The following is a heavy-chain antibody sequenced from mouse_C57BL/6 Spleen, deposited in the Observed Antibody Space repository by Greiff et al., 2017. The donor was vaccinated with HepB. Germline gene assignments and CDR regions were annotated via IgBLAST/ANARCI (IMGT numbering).Heavy chain of an antibody. Sequence: QVQLKESGAELVKPGASVKISCKASGYAFSSYWMNWVKQRPGKGLEWIGQIYPGDGDTNYNGKFKGKATLTADKSSSTAYMQLSSLTSEDSAVYFCARGGYDEWFAYWGQGTLVTVSA. J-gene: IGHJ3*01. CDR3: ARGGYDEWFAY. CDR2: IYPGDGDT. D-gene: IGHD2-2*01. CDR1: GYAFSSYW. V-gene: IGHV1-80*01.